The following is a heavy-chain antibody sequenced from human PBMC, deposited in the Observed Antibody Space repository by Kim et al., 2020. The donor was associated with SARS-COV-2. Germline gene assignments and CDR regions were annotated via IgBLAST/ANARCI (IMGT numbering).Heavy chain of an antibody. J-gene: IGHJ3*02. D-gene: IGHD5-12*01. CDR2: IYYSGST. CDR1: GGSISSSSYY. CDR3: ASPQRGYSGYEISGAFDI. Sequence: SETLSLTCTVSGGSISSSSYYWGWIRQPPGKGLEWIGSIYYSGSTYYNPSLKSRVTISVDTSKNQFSLKLSSVTAADTAVYYCASPQRGYSGYEISGAFDIWGQGTMVTVSS. V-gene: IGHV4-39*01.